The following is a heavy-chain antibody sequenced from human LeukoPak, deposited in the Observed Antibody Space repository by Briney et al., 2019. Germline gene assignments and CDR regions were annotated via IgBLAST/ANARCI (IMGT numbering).Heavy chain of an antibody. CDR2: IYYSGST. D-gene: IGHD5-12*01. V-gene: IGHV4-59*01. Sequence: SEPLSLTCTASGDPISSYSDQKWTWIRQPPGQRLEWIGKIYYSGSTNYNPSLRSRVTISVDTSKNQFSLKLTSVTAADTAVYYCAREYSAFDYWSQGTLVTVCS. J-gene: IGHJ4*02. CDR1: GDPISSYSDQK. CDR3: AREYSAFDY.